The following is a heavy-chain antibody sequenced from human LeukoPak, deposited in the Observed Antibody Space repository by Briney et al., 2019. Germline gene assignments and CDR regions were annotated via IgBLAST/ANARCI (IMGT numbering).Heavy chain of an antibody. J-gene: IGHJ4*02. CDR2: ITWNSGSM. Sequence: GGSLRLSCAASGFTFDDYAMHWVRQAPGKGLEWVSGITWNSGSMAYADSVKGRFTISRDNAKNSLYLQMNSLRAEDTAFYYCAKGCSSTNCPPDYWGQGTLVTVSS. V-gene: IGHV3-9*01. D-gene: IGHD2-2*01. CDR3: AKGCSSTNCPPDY. CDR1: GFTFDDYA.